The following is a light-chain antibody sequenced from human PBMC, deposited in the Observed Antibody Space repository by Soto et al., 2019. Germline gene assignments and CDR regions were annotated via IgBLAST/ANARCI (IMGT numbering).Light chain of an antibody. J-gene: IGLJ2*01. V-gene: IGLV1-40*01. CDR3: QFYDSSLSRV. CDR1: SSNIGAGYD. CDR2: GNS. Sequence: QSVLTQPPSVSGAPGQRVTISCTGSSSNIGAGYDVHWYQQLPGTAPKLLIYGNSNRPSGVPDRFSGSKSGTSASLAITGLQAWDEADYYCQFYDSSLSRVFGGGTKLTVL.